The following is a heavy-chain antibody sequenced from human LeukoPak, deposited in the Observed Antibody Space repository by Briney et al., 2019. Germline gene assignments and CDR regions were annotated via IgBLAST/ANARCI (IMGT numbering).Heavy chain of an antibody. J-gene: IGHJ3*01. V-gene: IGHV3-30*02. CDR1: GFIFSTYG. CDR3: ARDFLHLGG. CDR2: MPYDGSNK. Sequence: GGSLRLSCAASGFIFSTYGIHWVRQAPGKGLEWVAFMPYDGSNKYYIDSVKGRFTISRDNSKSTLYLQMNSLRAEDTAVYYCARDFLHLGGWGQGTMVTVSS. D-gene: IGHD3-16*01.